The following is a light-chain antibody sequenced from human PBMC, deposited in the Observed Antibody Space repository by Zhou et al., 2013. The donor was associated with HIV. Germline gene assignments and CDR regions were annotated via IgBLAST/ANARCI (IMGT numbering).Light chain of an antibody. CDR3: QQAHSFPYT. V-gene: IGKV1-12*01. Sequence: DIQMTQSPSSVSASVGDRVTITCRASQDISGWLAWYQQNPGKAPRLLIYDASGLQSGVPSRFSGSGSGTDYTLTISSLQPEDFATYYCQQAHSFPYTFGQRTKLETK. CDR1: QDISGW. CDR2: DAS. J-gene: IGKJ2*01.